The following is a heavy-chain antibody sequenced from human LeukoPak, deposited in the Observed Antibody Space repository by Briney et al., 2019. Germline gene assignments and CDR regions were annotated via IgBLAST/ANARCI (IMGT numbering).Heavy chain of an antibody. D-gene: IGHD1-26*01. CDR2: IKEDGSEK. Sequence: GGSLRLSCAASGFTFSRYWMSWVRQAPGKGLEWVANIKEDGSEKYYVDSVKGRFTISRDNSKNTLYLQMNSLRAEDTAVYYCAKDLVVGAHYWGQGTLVTVSS. J-gene: IGHJ4*02. CDR3: AKDLVVGAHY. V-gene: IGHV3-7*03. CDR1: GFTFSRYW.